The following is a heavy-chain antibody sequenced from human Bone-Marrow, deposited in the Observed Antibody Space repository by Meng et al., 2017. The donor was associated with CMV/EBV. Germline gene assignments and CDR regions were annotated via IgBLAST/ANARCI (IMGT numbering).Heavy chain of an antibody. CDR1: GYTFTGYY. CDR2: INPNSGGT. D-gene: IGHD3-3*01. Sequence: ASVKVSCKASGYTFTGYYMHWVRQAPGQGLEWMGWINPNSGGTNYAQKFQGRVTMTRDTSISTAYMELRRLRSDDTAVYYCASCPPVTIFRVVIIRDCYYGMDVWGQGTTVSVSS. V-gene: IGHV1-2*02. CDR3: ASCPPVTIFRVVIIRDCYYGMDV. J-gene: IGHJ6*02.